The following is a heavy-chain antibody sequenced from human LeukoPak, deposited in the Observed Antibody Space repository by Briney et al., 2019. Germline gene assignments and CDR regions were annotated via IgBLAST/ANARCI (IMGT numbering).Heavy chain of an antibody. CDR1: GYTLTGYY. J-gene: IGHJ4*02. Sequence: ASVKVSCKASGYTLTGYYMHWVRQAPGQGLEWMGWISTYNGNTNYAQKLQGRVTMTTDTSTSTAYMELRSLRSDDTAVYYCARDRGGTAMTYYFDYWGQGTLVTVSS. CDR2: ISTYNGNT. D-gene: IGHD5-18*01. CDR3: ARDRGGTAMTYYFDY. V-gene: IGHV1-18*04.